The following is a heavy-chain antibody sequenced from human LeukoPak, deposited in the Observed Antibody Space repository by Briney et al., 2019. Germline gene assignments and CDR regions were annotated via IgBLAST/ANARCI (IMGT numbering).Heavy chain of an antibody. J-gene: IGHJ4*02. V-gene: IGHV3-74*01. Sequence: GGSLRLSCASSGFSFSEQWMHWVRQAPGKGLVWVSRISGGTSRSYADSVEGRFTISRDNAKNTLYLQMDSLRDEDTAVYFCATLHIVDTTLADWGQGTLVTVSS. D-gene: IGHD5-18*01. CDR3: ATLHIVDTTLAD. CDR2: ISGGTSR. CDR1: GFSFSEQW.